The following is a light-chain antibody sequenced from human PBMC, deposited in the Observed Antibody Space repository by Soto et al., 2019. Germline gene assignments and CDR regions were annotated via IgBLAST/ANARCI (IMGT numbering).Light chain of an antibody. Sequence: ENVLTQSPDTLSLSPWERSTLSCRASQSVTTKLAWYQHKPGQAPRLLISGASSRASGVPDRFSGSGSETDFTLIISRLQPEDFALYYCQQYGGSPITFGQGTRLEI. J-gene: IGKJ5*01. CDR2: GAS. CDR3: QQYGGSPIT. CDR1: QSVTTK. V-gene: IGKV3-20*01.